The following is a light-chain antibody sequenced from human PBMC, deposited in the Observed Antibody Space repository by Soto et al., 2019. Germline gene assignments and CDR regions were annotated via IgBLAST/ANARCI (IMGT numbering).Light chain of an antibody. CDR3: SSYTRSSTPYV. J-gene: IGLJ1*01. V-gene: IGLV2-14*01. CDR2: EVS. Sequence: QSVLTQPASVSGSPGQSITICCTGSSSDVGDYNYVSWYQQHPGKAPKLMIYEVSNRPSGVSNRFSGSKSGYTASLTISGLQAEDEADYYCSSYTRSSTPYVFGTGTKVTVL. CDR1: SSDVGDYNY.